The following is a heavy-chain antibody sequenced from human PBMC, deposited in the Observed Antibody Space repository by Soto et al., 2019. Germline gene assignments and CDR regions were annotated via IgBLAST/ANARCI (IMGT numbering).Heavy chain of an antibody. CDR2: IYYGGIT. J-gene: IGHJ4*02. CDR3: ARDSDHYNTGWFFEY. V-gene: IGHV4-31*03. CDR1: GGSITSGGYY. Sequence: SETLSLTCSVSGGSITSGGYYWNWIRQHPGKGLEWIGYIYYGGITYYNPSLKSRVTMSVDTSKNQFSLKLSSVTAADTAIDYCARDSDHYNTGWFFEYWGQGTLVTVSS. D-gene: IGHD6-19*01.